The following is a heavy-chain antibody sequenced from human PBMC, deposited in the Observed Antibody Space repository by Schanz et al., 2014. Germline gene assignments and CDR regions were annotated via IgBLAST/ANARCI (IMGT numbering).Heavy chain of an antibody. CDR1: GFTFSSNS. V-gene: IGHV3-66*02. J-gene: IGHJ4*02. CDR3: ARLDPYCRSGTCSRAFDF. D-gene: IGHD2-15*01. CDR2: IFTDGRT. Sequence: EVQLVAPGGGLVQPGGSLRLSCAASGFTFSSNSMNWVRQAPGRGLECVSIIFTDGRTYYADSMKDRFTISRDSTKNTLFLQMNSRRTEDTAVYYCARLDPYCRSGTCSRAFDFWGQGTLVTVSS.